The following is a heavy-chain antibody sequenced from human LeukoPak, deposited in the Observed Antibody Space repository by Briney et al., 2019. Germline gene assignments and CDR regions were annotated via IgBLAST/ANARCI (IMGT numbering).Heavy chain of an antibody. CDR3: ARSGIQLWSYSDY. Sequence: PGGSLRLSCAASGFTFSSNYMSWVRQAPGKGLEWVSVIYSGGSTYYADSVKGRFTISRDNSKNTLYLQMNSLRAEDTAVYYCARSGIQLWSYSDYWGQGTLVTVFS. CDR1: GFTFSSNY. CDR2: IYSGGST. J-gene: IGHJ4*02. V-gene: IGHV3-53*05. D-gene: IGHD5-18*01.